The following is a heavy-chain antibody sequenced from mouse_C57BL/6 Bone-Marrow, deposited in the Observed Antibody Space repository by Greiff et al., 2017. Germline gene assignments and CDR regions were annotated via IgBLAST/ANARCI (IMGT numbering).Heavy chain of an antibody. J-gene: IGHJ3*01. CDR2: IHPNSGST. Sequence: QVQLKQPGAEPVKPGASVQLSCKASGYTFTSYWMHWVKQRPGQGLEWIGMIHPNSGSTNYNEKFKSKATLTVDKASSTACMQLSSLTSEDSAVYYCARPHYYGSSYGFAYWGQGTLGTDSA. V-gene: IGHV1-64*01. CDR1: GYTFTSYW. CDR3: ARPHYYGSSYGFAY. D-gene: IGHD1-1*01.